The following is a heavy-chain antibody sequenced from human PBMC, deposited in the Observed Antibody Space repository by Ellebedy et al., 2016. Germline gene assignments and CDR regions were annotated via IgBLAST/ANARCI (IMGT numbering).Heavy chain of an antibody. D-gene: IGHD6-19*01. J-gene: IGHJ4*02. CDR3: VKGGVYSSGWYASY. Sequence: GESLKISXAASGFTFSSYGMHWVRQAPGKGLEWVAVISYDGSNKYYADSVKGRFTISRDNSKNTLYLQMSSLRAEDTAVYYCVKGGVYSSGWYASYWGQGTLVTVSS. CDR1: GFTFSSYG. V-gene: IGHV3-30*18. CDR2: ISYDGSNK.